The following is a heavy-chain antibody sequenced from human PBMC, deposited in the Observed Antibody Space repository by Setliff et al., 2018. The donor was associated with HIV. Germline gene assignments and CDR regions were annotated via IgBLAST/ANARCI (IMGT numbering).Heavy chain of an antibody. V-gene: IGHV3-21*01. CDR1: GFTFSSYT. D-gene: IGHD6-6*01. CDR3: ATMLRTTARHDYFDY. Sequence: GGSLRLSCAISGFTFSSYTMHWVRQAPGKGLEWVSSISSTGTYIYYADSMKGRLTISRDNAKNSLYLQINSLRAEDTAVYYCATMLRTTARHDYFDYWGQGTLVTVSS. CDR2: ISSTGTYI. J-gene: IGHJ4*02.